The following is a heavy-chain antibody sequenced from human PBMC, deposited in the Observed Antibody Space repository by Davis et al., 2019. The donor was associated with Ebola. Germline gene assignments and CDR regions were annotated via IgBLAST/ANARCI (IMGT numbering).Heavy chain of an antibody. CDR1: GFTFGSYA. D-gene: IGHD6-19*01. V-gene: IGHV3-23*01. J-gene: IGHJ4*02. Sequence: GGSLRLSCAASGFTFGSYAMTWARQVPGKGLEWVSAVTSSGGSTYYANSVKGRFTISRDNSRNTLSLQMNSLRPEDTAVYYCAKGGSALFDHWGQGTLVTVSS. CDR3: AKGGSALFDH. CDR2: VTSSGGST.